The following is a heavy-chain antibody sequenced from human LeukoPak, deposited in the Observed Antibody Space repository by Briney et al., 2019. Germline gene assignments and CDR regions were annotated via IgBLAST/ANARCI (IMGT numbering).Heavy chain of an antibody. J-gene: IGHJ5*02. Sequence: GGSLRLSCAASGFTFSNYAMNWVRQAPGKGLEWVSAISGSGGSTYYADSVKGRFTISRDNSKNTLFLQMTSLRAEDTAVYYCAKDGCSSSSCFLPYNWFDPWGQGTLVTVSS. D-gene: IGHD2-15*01. CDR1: GFTFSNYA. CDR3: AKDGCSSSSCFLPYNWFDP. CDR2: ISGSGGST. V-gene: IGHV3-23*01.